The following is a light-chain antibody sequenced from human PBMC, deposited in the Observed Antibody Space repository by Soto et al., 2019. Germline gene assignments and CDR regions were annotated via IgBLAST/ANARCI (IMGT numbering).Light chain of an antibody. CDR3: QSYDSSLRSVV. Sequence: QSVLTQPPSVSGAPGQRVTISCTGNSSNIGAGYDVHWYQQLPGTAPKLLIYGNSNRPSGVPDRFSGSKSGTSASLAITGLQAEDEADYYCQSYDSSLRSVVFGGGTKVTVL. V-gene: IGLV1-40*01. CDR2: GNS. CDR1: SSNIGAGYD. J-gene: IGLJ2*01.